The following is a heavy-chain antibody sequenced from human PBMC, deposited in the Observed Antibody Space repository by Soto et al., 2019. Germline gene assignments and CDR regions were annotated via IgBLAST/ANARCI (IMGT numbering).Heavy chain of an antibody. J-gene: IGHJ5*02. CDR3: ARGDWFHP. CDR2: IYYSGST. Sequence: SETLSLTCTVSGGSISSGDYYWSWIRQPPGKGLEWIGYIYYSGSTYYNPSLKSRATLSVDTSKNRFSLNLTSVTAADSAVYYCARGDWFHPWGPGTLVTVSS. CDR1: GGSISSGDYY. V-gene: IGHV4-30-4*01.